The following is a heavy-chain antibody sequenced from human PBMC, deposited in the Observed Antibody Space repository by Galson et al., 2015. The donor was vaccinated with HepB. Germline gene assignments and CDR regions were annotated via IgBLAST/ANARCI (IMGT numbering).Heavy chain of an antibody. Sequence: SLRLSCAASGFTFSSYSMNWVRQAPGKGLEWVSYISSSSSTIYYADSVKGRFTISRDNAKSSLYLQMNSLRAEDTAVYYCARATIFGVSEPFDYWGQGTLVTVSS. V-gene: IGHV3-48*01. CDR2: ISSSSSTI. CDR1: GFTFSSYS. D-gene: IGHD3-3*01. CDR3: ARATIFGVSEPFDY. J-gene: IGHJ4*02.